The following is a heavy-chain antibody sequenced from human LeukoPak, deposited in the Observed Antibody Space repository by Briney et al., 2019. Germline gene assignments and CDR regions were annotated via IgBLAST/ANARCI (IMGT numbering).Heavy chain of an antibody. CDR1: GYTFTGYY. CDR2: INPNSGGT. D-gene: IGHD4-23*01. Sequence: GASVKVSCKASGYTFTGYYMHWVRQAPGQGLEWMGWINPNSGGTNYAQKFQGRVTMTRDTSISTAYMELSRLRSDDTAMYYCARHGGYGGNSGGAFDIWGQGTMVTVSS. CDR3: ARHGGYGGNSGGAFDI. J-gene: IGHJ3*02. V-gene: IGHV1-2*02.